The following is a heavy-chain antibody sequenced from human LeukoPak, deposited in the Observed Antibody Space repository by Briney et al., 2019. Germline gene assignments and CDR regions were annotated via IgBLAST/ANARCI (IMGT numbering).Heavy chain of an antibody. CDR1: GGSINSSNW. Sequence: PSETLSLTCAVSGGSINSSNWWSWVRQPPGKGLEWLGEIYHSGSTNYNPSLKSRLTISVDKSKNQFSLKLSSVTAADTAVYYCARGRRGTMVVVVINAFDIWGQGTMVTVSS. J-gene: IGHJ3*02. D-gene: IGHD3-22*01. V-gene: IGHV4-4*02. CDR2: IYHSGST. CDR3: ARGRRGTMVVVVINAFDI.